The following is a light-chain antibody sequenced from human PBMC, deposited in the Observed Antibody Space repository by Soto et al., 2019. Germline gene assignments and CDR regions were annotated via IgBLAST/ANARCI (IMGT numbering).Light chain of an antibody. J-gene: IGKJ1*01. CDR1: KSLVYSDGNTH. V-gene: IGKV2-30*01. CDR3: TQGTHWPRT. CDR2: RVS. Sequence: DVVLTQSPLSLPVNFGQPASISCRSSKSLVYSDGNTHLSWFHQRPGQSPRRLIYRVSSRASGVPDRFSGSGSGTDFTREISRVEAEDVGIYFCTQGTHWPRTFGQGTKVEVK.